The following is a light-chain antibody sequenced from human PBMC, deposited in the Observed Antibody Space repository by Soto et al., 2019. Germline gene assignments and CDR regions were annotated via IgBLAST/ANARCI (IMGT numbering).Light chain of an antibody. CDR2: DAS. Sequence: ETVMTHSAATLSVSPGERVTLSCRASQSVSSNLAWYQQRPGQAPRLLIYDASTRAPGIPARFGGSGSETEFTLTISSLQSEDFAVYYCQHYNNWPPWTFGQGTKVDIK. CDR3: QHYNNWPPWT. J-gene: IGKJ1*01. V-gene: IGKV3-15*01. CDR1: QSVSSN.